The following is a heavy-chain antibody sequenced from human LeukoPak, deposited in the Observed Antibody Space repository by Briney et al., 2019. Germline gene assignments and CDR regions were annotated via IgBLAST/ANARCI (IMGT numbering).Heavy chain of an antibody. J-gene: IGHJ6*02. CDR1: GYTFTNYD. CDR2: IIPILGIA. Sequence: EASVKVSCKASGYTFTNYDFNWVRQAPGQGLEWMGRIIPILGIANYAQKFQGRVTITADKSTSTAYMELSSLRSEDTAVYYCARGGYYYYYGMDVWGQGTTVTVSS. V-gene: IGHV1-69*04. CDR3: ARGGYYYYYGMDV.